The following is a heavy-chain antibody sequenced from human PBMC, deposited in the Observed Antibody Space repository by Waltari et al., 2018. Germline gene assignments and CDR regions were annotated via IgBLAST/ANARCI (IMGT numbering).Heavy chain of an antibody. Sequence: EVQLVESGGGLVQPGGSLRLSCAASGFTFSSYSMNWVRQAPGKGLEWVSYISSSSSTIYYADSVKGRFTISRDNAKNSLYLQMNSLRAEDTAVYYCASFSYYGSGRGWFDPWGQGTLVTVSS. V-gene: IGHV3-48*04. J-gene: IGHJ5*02. D-gene: IGHD3-10*01. CDR1: GFTFSSYS. CDR2: ISSSSSTI. CDR3: ASFSYYGSGRGWFDP.